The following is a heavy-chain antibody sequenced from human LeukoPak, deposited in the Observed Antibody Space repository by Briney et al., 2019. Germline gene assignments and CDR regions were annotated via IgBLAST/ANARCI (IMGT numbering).Heavy chain of an antibody. Sequence: GRSLRLSCAASGFTFDDYAMHWVRHAPGKGLEWVSGISWNSGSIGYADSVKGRFTISRDNAKNSLYLQMNSLRAEDTALYYCAKSDDYVWGSYRPFDYWGQGTLVTVSS. J-gene: IGHJ4*02. V-gene: IGHV3-9*01. CDR2: ISWNSGSI. CDR1: GFTFDDYA. D-gene: IGHD3-16*02. CDR3: AKSDDYVWGSYRPFDY.